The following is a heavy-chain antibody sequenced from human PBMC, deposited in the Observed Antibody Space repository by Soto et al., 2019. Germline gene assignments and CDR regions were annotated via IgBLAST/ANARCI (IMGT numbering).Heavy chain of an antibody. J-gene: IGHJ4*02. CDR2: LSGSGTST. V-gene: IGHV3-23*01. CDR1: GFSFGNYA. D-gene: IGHD6-19*01. CDR3: AKATTNGGWFNPFDS. Sequence: GGSLRLSCAASGFSFGNYAMNWVRQAPGKGLEWVSGLSGSGTSTYYADSVKGRFTISRDNSRDTLFLQMNSLTADDTAVYYCAKATTNGGWFNPFDSWGQGALVTVSS.